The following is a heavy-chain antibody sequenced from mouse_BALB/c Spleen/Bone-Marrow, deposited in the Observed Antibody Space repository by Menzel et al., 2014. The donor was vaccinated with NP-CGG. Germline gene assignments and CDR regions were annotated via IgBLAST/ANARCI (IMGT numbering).Heavy chain of an antibody. V-gene: IGHV1-80*01. CDR2: IYPGDGDT. Sequence: QVQLQQSGAELVRPGSSVKISCESSGYVFSTYWINWVKQRPGQGLEWIGQIYPGDGDTDYNGKFKDKATLTADKSSNTAYMQRSSLTSEDSAVDFCARGGISVDYWGQGTTLTVSS. CDR1: GYVFSTYW. J-gene: IGHJ2*01. CDR3: ARGGISVDY.